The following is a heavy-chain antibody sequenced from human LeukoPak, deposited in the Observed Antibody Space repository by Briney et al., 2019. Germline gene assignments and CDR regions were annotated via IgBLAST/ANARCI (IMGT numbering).Heavy chain of an antibody. Sequence: ASVKVSCKASGYTFTSYAMHWVRQAPGQRLEWMGWINAGNGNTKYSQKFQGRVTITRDTSASTAYMELSSLRSEDTPVYYCAGLVRSLWFGELPFDPWGQGTLVTVSS. CDR3: AGLVRSLWFGELPFDP. CDR1: GYTFTSYA. D-gene: IGHD3-10*01. CDR2: INAGNGNT. J-gene: IGHJ5*02. V-gene: IGHV1-3*01.